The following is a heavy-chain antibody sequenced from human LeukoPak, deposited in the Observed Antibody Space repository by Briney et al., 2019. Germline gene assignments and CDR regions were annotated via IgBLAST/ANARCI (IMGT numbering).Heavy chain of an antibody. J-gene: IGHJ4*02. CDR2: INPNSGDT. CDR3: ARANFLYCSSTTCLFDY. CDR1: GYTLTELS. V-gene: IGHV1-2*02. D-gene: IGHD2-2*01. Sequence: ASVKVSCKVSGYTLTELSMHWVRQAPGQGFEWMGWINPNSGDTNYAQKFQGRVTMTRDTSISTAHMEMSRLRSDDTAVYYCARANFLYCSSTTCLFDYWGQGTLVTVSS.